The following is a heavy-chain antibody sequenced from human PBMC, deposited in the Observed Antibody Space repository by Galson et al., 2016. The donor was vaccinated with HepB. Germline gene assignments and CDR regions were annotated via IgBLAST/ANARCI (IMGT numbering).Heavy chain of an antibody. CDR3: ARELGGSYYFDY. V-gene: IGHV1-46*01. CDR1: GYIFTSYL. J-gene: IGHJ4*02. CDR2: ISPDAGFT. D-gene: IGHD1-26*01. Sequence: SVKVSCKASGYIFTSYLIHWVRQAPGQGAEWMGRISPDAGFTTSAQSFQGRLTISRDTSTSTVYMELGSLRSEDTAVHYCARELGGSYYFDYWGQGTLVTVSS.